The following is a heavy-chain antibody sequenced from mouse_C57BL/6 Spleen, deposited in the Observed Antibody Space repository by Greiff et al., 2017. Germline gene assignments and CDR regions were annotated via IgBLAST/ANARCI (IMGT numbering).Heavy chain of an antibody. Sequence: EVQLQESGPVLVKPGASVKMSCKASGYTFTDYYMNWVKQSHGKSLEWIGVINPYNGGTSYNQKFKGKATLTVDKSSSTAYMELNSLTSADSSVYDCARKGYGYYDAMYYWGQGTSVTVSS. CDR2: INPYNGGT. CDR3: ARKGYGYYDAMYY. V-gene: IGHV1-19*01. D-gene: IGHD2-2*01. CDR1: GYTFTDYY. J-gene: IGHJ4*01.